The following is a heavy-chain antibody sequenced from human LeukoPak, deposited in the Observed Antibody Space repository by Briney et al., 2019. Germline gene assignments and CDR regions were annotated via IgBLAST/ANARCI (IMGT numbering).Heavy chain of an antibody. CDR3: ARAGRNDFWSGYYTSWFDP. CDR1: GGSISSYY. D-gene: IGHD3-3*01. CDR2: IYYSGST. J-gene: IGHJ5*02. V-gene: IGHV4-59*01. Sequence: PSETLSLTCTVSGGSISSYYWSWIRQPPGKGLEWIGYIYYSGSTNYNPSLKSRVTISVDTSKNQFSLKLSSVTAADTAVYYCARAGRNDFWSGYYTSWFDPWGQGTLVTVSS.